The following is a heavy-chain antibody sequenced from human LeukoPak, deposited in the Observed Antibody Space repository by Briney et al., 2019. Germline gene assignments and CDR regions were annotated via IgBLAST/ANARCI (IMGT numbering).Heavy chain of an antibody. CDR3: AKDVFIIKVGVYFDY. CDR1: GFTFNNYA. V-gene: IGHV3-23*01. Sequence: GGSLRLSCAASGFTFNNYAMSWVRQAPGKGLEWVSAISGSGGSTYYADSVKGRFTISRDNSKNTLYLQMNSLRAEDTAVYYCAKDVFIIKVGVYFDYWGQGTLVTVSS. J-gene: IGHJ4*02. CDR2: ISGSGGST. D-gene: IGHD2-8*01.